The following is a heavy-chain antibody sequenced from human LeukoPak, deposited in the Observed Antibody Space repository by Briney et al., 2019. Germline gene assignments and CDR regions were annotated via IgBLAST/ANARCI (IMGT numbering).Heavy chain of an antibody. CDR1: GFTLSSYA. V-gene: IGHV3-23*01. CDR2: ISGSGGST. D-gene: IGHD2-15*01. Sequence: GGSLRLSCAASGFTLSSYAMSWVRQAPGKGLEWVSAISGSGGSTYYADSVKGRFTISRDNSKNTLYLQMNSLRAEDTAVYYCAEDQGSTEVVAAIPDYFDYWGQGTLVTVSS. J-gene: IGHJ4*02. CDR3: AEDQGSTEVVAAIPDYFDY.